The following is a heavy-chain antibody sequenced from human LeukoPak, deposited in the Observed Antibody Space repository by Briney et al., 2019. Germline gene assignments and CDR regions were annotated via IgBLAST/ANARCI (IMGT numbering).Heavy chain of an antibody. Sequence: PSETLSLTCAVYGGSFSGYYWSWIGQPPGTGLEWIGEINHSGSTNYNPSLKSRVTISVDTSKNQFSLKLSSGTAADTAVYYCARSITMVRGVLPWGQGTLVTVSS. V-gene: IGHV4-34*01. CDR1: GGSFSGYY. CDR3: ARSITMVRGVLP. D-gene: IGHD3-10*01. CDR2: INHSGST. J-gene: IGHJ5*02.